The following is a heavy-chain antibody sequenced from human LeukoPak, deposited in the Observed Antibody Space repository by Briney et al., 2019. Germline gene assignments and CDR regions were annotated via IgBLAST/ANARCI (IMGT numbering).Heavy chain of an antibody. V-gene: IGHV3-21*06. CDR3: ARSTRRSNDEFYYFYYMDV. Sequence: GGSLRLSCAASGFSLSSNSMNWVRQAPGKGLEWVSSTSSDSGYIYYADSVKGRFTISRDNAENSLYLQMNSLRAEDTSVYFCARSTRRSNDEFYYFYYMDVWGKGTTVTVSS. J-gene: IGHJ6*03. CDR1: GFSLSSNS. D-gene: IGHD1-1*01. CDR2: TSSDSGYI.